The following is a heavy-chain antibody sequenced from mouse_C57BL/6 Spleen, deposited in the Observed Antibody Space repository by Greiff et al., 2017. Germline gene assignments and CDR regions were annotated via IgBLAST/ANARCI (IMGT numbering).Heavy chain of an antibody. Sequence: VQLQQPGTELVKPGASVKLCCKASGYTFTSYWMHWVKQRPGQGLEWIGNINPSNGGTNYNEKFKSKATLTVDKSSSTAYMQLSSLTSEDSAVYYCARPLYYYGSSPGFAYWGQGTLVTVSA. V-gene: IGHV1-53*01. CDR2: INPSNGGT. CDR3: ARPLYYYGSSPGFAY. J-gene: IGHJ3*01. D-gene: IGHD1-1*01. CDR1: GYTFTSYW.